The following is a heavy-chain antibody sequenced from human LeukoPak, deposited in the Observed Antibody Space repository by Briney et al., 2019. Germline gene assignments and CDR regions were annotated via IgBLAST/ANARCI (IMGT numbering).Heavy chain of an antibody. V-gene: IGHV3-13*01. CDR2: IGTTGDT. Sequence: PGGSLRLSCAASGFAFSNYDFHWVRQVTGKRLEWVSGIGTTGDTYYPASVKGRFTISRENAKNSFYLQMNSLRAGDTAVYYCVRVNWPHYSGMDVWGQGTTVTVSS. CDR3: VRVNWPHYSGMDV. J-gene: IGHJ6*02. CDR1: GFAFSNYD.